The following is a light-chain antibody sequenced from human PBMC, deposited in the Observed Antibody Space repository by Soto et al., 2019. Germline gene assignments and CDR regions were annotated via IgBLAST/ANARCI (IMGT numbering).Light chain of an antibody. J-gene: IGLJ1*01. Sequence: QSVLTQPASVSGSPGQSITISCCGTSSDVGAYNLVSRYQQYPGKAPELMIYEVATRPSGVSNRFSASKSGNTASLTISGLQAEDEAEYYCSSYAGSGEVFGTG. CDR2: EVA. CDR3: SSYAGSGEV. V-gene: IGLV2-23*02. CDR1: SSDVGAYNL.